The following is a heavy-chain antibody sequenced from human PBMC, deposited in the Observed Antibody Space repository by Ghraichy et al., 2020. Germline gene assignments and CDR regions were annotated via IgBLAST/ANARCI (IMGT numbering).Heavy chain of an antibody. J-gene: IGHJ6*02. CDR3: AREGSTSYYYYGMDV. CDR1: GGSISSYY. V-gene: IGHV4-59*01. D-gene: IGHD2-2*01. Sequence: SETLSLTCTVSGGSISSYYWSWIRQPPGKGLEWIGYIYYSGSTNYNPSLKSRVTISVDTSKNQFSLKLSSVTAADTAVYYCAREGSTSYYYYGMDVWGQGTTVTVSS. CDR2: IYYSGST.